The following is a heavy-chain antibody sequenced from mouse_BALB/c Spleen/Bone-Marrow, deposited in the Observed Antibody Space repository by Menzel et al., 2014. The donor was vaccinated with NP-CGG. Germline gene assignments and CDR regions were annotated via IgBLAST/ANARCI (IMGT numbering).Heavy chain of an antibody. J-gene: IGHJ3*01. D-gene: IGHD1-2*01. V-gene: IGHV1-14*01. CDR1: GYTFTSYV. CDR2: INPYNDGT. Sequence: EVKLVESGPELVKPGASVKMSCKASGYTFTSYVMHWVKQKPGQGLEWIGYINPYNDGTKYNEKFKGKATLTSDKSSSTAYMELSSPTSEDSAVYYCARDYGYPFAYWGQGTLVTVSA. CDR3: ARDYGYPFAY.